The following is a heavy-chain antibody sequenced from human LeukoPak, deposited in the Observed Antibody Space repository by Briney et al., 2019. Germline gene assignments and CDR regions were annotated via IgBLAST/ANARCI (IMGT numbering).Heavy chain of an antibody. CDR2: IDPNSGGT. J-gene: IGHJ4*02. D-gene: IGHD3-10*01. Sequence: GASVKVSCKASGYGFTDYYIHWVRQAPGQGLEWMGWIDPNSGGTNYGKNFQGRVTVTRDTSISTGYMELIRLTSDDTAVYYCARSVTGGSGSYKYWGQGPWSPSPQ. CDR1: GYGFTDYY. CDR3: ARSVTGGSGSYKY. V-gene: IGHV1-2*02.